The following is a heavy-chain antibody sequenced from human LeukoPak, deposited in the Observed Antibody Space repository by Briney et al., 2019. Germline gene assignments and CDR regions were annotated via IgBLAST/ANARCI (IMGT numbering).Heavy chain of an antibody. CDR3: AKDPEHGYYFDY. Sequence: EGSLRLSCAASGFTFSSYAMSWVRQAPGKGLEWVSAISGSGGSTYYADSVKGRFTISRDNSKNTLYLQMNSLRAEDTAVYYCAKDPEHGYYFDYWGQGTLVTVSS. CDR1: GFTFSSYA. D-gene: IGHD1/OR15-1a*01. CDR2: ISGSGGST. J-gene: IGHJ4*02. V-gene: IGHV3-23*01.